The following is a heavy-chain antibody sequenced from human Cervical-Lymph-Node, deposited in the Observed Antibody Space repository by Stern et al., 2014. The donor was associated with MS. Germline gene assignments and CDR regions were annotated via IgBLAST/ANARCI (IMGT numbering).Heavy chain of an antibody. V-gene: IGHV3-7*01. J-gene: IGHJ4*02. CDR1: GLSFSAYW. CDR2: IKQDGSEK. Sequence: EVQLVESGGGLAQPGGSLRLSCAASGLSFSAYWMSWVRQAPGKGLEWVAYIKQDGSEKYYLDSVKGRFTISRDNTKNSLSLQMNSLRAEDTAFYYCARGRDYFGPWGQGTLVTVSS. CDR3: ARGRDYFGP.